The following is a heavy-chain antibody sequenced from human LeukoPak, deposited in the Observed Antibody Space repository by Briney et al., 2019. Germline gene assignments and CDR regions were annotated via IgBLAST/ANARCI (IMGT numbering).Heavy chain of an antibody. J-gene: IGHJ5*02. V-gene: IGHV4-30-2*01. CDR2: IYHSGST. D-gene: IGHD7-27*01. Sequence: SQTLSLTCAVSGGSISSGGYSWRWIRQPPGKGLEWIGYIYHSGSTYYNPSLKSRVTISVDRSKNQFSLKLSSVTAADTAVYYCASYRWGNWFDPWGQGTLVTVSS. CDR3: ASYRWGNWFDP. CDR1: GGSISSGGYS.